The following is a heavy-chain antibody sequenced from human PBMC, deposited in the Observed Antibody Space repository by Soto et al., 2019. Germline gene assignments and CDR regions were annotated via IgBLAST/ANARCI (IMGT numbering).Heavy chain of an antibody. J-gene: IGHJ6*02. CDR3: AMLVGATTYYYYYGMDV. V-gene: IGHV1-69*13. Sequence: SVKVSCKASGGTFSSYAISWVRQAPGQGLEWMGGIIPIFGTANYAQKFQGRVTITADESTSTAYMELSSLRSEDTAVYYCAMLVGATTYYYYYGMDVWDQGTTVTVSS. CDR2: IIPIFGTA. CDR1: GGTFSSYA. D-gene: IGHD1-26*01.